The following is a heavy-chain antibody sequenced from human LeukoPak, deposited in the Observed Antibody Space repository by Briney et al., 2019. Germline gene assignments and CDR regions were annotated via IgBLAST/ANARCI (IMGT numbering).Heavy chain of an antibody. CDR2: IHSDGVGT. CDR3: ARDQGSFDY. J-gene: IGHJ4*02. CDR1: GFTFSSYW. Sequence: GGSLRLSCAASGFTFSSYWMHWIRQVPGKGLVWVSRIHSDGVGTSYADSVRGRFTISRDNAKNTLYLQMNSLRVEDTAVYYCARDQGSFDYWGQGTLVTVSS. V-gene: IGHV3-74*01.